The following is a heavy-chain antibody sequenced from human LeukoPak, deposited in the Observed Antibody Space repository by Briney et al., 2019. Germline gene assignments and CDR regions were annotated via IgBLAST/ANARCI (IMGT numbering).Heavy chain of an antibody. Sequence: SETLSLTCAVSGGSFSGYYWSWIRQPPGKGLEWIGEVSHSGSTNYNPSLKSRVTISEDTTKKQFSLKLTSVTAADTAVYYCAREEVRFGELFDYWGQRTLVTVSS. D-gene: IGHD3-10*01. CDR1: GGSFSGYY. V-gene: IGHV4-34*01. CDR2: VSHSGST. J-gene: IGHJ4*02. CDR3: AREEVRFGELFDY.